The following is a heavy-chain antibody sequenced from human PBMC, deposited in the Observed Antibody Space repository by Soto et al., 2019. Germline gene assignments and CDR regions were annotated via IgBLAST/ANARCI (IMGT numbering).Heavy chain of an antibody. CDR1: GFTFSSYA. CDR3: AKRRVVNFYYYYGMDV. Sequence: EVQLLESGGGLIQPGGSLRLSCAASGFTFSSYAMSWVRQAPGKGLEWVSAISGSGGSTYYADSVKGRFTISRDNSKNTLYLQMNSLRAEDTAVYYCAKRRVVNFYYYYGMDVWGQGTTVTVSS. CDR2: ISGSGGST. J-gene: IGHJ6*02. V-gene: IGHV3-23*01. D-gene: IGHD3-3*01.